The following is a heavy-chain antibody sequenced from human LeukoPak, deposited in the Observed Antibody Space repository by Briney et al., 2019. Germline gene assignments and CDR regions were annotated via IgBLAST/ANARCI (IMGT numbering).Heavy chain of an antibody. V-gene: IGHV7-4-1*02. CDR2: INTNTGNP. CDR3: ARDPTPAAGAD. Sequence: AASVKVSCKASGYTFTICAMNWVRQAPGQGLEWMGWINTNTGNPTYAQGFTGRFVFSLDTSVSTAYLQISSLKAEDTAVYYCARDPTPAAGADWGQGTLVTVSS. D-gene: IGHD6-13*01. CDR1: GYTFTICA. J-gene: IGHJ4*02.